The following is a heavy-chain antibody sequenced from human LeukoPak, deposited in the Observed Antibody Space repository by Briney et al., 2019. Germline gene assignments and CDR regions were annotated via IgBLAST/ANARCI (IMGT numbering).Heavy chain of an antibody. CDR2: INPSGGST. J-gene: IGHJ4*02. CDR1: GYTFTSYY. V-gene: IGHV1-46*01. D-gene: IGHD5-18*01. Sequence: ASVEVTCKASGYTFTSYYIHWVRQAPGQGLEWMGVINPSGGSTTYAQKFQGRVTVTGDTSTSTVYMELSSLRFEDTAAYYCALPFRGYTYGSSGGGADYWGQGTLVTVSS. CDR3: ALPFRGYTYGSSGGGADY.